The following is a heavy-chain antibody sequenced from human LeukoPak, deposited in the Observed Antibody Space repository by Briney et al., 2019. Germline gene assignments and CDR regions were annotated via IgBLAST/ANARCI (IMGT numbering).Heavy chain of an antibody. D-gene: IGHD5-24*01. CDR1: GFTFDDYA. J-gene: IGHJ6*04. V-gene: IGHV3-23*01. CDR3: AKGMATGKQYYSNYYGMDV. Sequence: GGSLRLSCAASGFTFDDYARHWVRHAPGRGLEWVSGISWNRGSTYYADSVKGRFTTSKDNSKNTLYLQMNSLRAEDTAVYYCAKGMATGKQYYSNYYGMDVWGGGTTVTVPS. CDR2: ISWNRGST.